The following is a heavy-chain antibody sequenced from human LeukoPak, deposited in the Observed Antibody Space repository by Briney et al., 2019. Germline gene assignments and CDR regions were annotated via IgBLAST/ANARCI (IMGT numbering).Heavy chain of an antibody. J-gene: IGHJ3*02. Sequence: ASVKVSCKASGYTFTGYYMHWVRQAPGQGLEWMGRINPNSGGTNYAQKFQGRVTMTRDTSISTAYMELSRLRSDDTAVYYCARIVAGDNDAFDIWGQGTMVTVSS. CDR3: ARIVAGDNDAFDI. CDR2: INPNSGGT. CDR1: GYTFTGYY. V-gene: IGHV1-2*06. D-gene: IGHD5-12*01.